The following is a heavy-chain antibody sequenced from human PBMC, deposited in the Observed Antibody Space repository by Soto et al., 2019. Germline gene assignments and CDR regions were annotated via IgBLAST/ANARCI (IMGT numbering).Heavy chain of an antibody. CDR2: IYYSGST. V-gene: IGHV4-30-4*01. CDR3: ARDERQQLAGDYYYGMDV. J-gene: IGHJ6*02. Sequence: PSETLSLTCTVSGGSISSGDYYWSWIRQPPGKGLEWIGYIYYSGSTYYNPSLKSRVTISVDTSKNQFSLKLSSVTAADTAVYYCARDERQQLAGDYYYGMDVWGQGTTVTVSS. D-gene: IGHD6-13*01. CDR1: GGSISSGDYY.